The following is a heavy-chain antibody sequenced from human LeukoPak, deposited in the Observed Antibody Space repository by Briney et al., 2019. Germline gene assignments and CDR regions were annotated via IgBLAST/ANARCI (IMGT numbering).Heavy chain of an antibody. V-gene: IGHV4-34*01. CDR3: ASLYYDDSSGFDY. Sequence: SETLSLTCAVYGGSFSGYYWSWIRQPPGKGLEWIGEINHSGSTNYNPSLKSRVTISVDTSKNQFSLKLSSVTAADTAVYYCASLYYDDSSGFDYWGQGTLVTVSS. CDR1: GGSFSGYY. D-gene: IGHD3-22*01. J-gene: IGHJ4*02. CDR2: INHSGST.